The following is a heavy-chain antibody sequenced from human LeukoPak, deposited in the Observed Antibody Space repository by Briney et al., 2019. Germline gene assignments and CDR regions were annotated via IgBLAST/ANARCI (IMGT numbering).Heavy chain of an antibody. Sequence: GGSLRLSCAASGFTFSGYGMHWVRQAPGKGLEWVAVIWYDGSNKYYADSVKGRFTISRDNSKNMLYLQMNSLRAEDTAVYYCARVGPPRQQEYYYGMDVWGQGTTVTVSS. CDR3: ARVGPPRQQEYYYGMDV. J-gene: IGHJ6*02. D-gene: IGHD6-6*01. V-gene: IGHV3-33*01. CDR2: IWYDGSNK. CDR1: GFTFSGYG.